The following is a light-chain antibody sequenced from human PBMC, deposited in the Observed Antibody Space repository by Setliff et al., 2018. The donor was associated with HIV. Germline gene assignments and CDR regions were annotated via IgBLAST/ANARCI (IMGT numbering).Light chain of an antibody. CDR1: SSDVGGYSH. V-gene: IGLV2-14*01. J-gene: IGLJ1*01. CDR2: EVR. Sequence: QSVLTQPASVSGSPGQSITISCTGTSSDVGGYSHVSWYQQHPGKAPKLIIYEVRNRPSGVSNRFSGSKSSNTASLTISGLRAEDEADYYCSSYAITNTLPFGTGTKV. CDR3: SSYAITNTLP.